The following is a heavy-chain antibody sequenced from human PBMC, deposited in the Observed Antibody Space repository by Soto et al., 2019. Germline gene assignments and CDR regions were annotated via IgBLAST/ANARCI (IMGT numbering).Heavy chain of an antibody. CDR2: MNPNTGNS. D-gene: IGHD1-1*01. Sequence: ASVKVSCKAFGYTFTSYDIYWVRQATGQGLEWMGWMNPNTGNSAYAQKFQGRVTVTSDTSINTVHMELSSLRSEDTDVYYCARRAETNGWNGFGADKYYFDFWGQGTLVTVSS. J-gene: IGHJ4*02. V-gene: IGHV1-8*01. CDR1: GYTFTSYD. CDR3: ARRAETNGWNGFGADKYYFDF.